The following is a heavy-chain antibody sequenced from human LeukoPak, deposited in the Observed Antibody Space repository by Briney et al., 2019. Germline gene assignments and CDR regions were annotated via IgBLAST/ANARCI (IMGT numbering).Heavy chain of an antibody. D-gene: IGHD6-19*01. CDR1: GFTFSSYA. V-gene: IGHV3-23*01. Sequence: GGSLRLSCAASGFTFSSYAMSWVRQAPGRGLEWVSAISGSGGSTYYADSVKGRFTISRDNSKNTLYLQMNSLRAEDTAVYYCAAYQGGWYYYYGMDVWGQGTTVTVSS. CDR2: ISGSGGST. CDR3: AAYQGGWYYYYGMDV. J-gene: IGHJ6*02.